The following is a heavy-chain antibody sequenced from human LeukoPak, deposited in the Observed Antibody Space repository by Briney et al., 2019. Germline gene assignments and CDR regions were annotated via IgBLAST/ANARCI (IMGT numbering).Heavy chain of an antibody. J-gene: IGHJ4*02. CDR1: GGSISGYS. V-gene: IGHV4-59*01. D-gene: IGHD4-17*01. CDR3: ARYTVTTSDVEY. Sequence: SETLSLTCTVSGGSISGYSWSWIRQPPGKGLEWIGYIYYSGSTNYNPSLKSRVTMSVDTSKNQFSLKLSSVTAADTAVYYCARYTVTTSDVEYWGQGTLVTVSS. CDR2: IYYSGST.